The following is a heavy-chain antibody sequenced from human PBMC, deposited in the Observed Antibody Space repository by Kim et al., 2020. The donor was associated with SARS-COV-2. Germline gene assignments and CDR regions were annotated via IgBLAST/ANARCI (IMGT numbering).Heavy chain of an antibody. CDR3: ARGSGRLIRDYYYFGY. V-gene: IGHV4-34*01. D-gene: IGHD6-19*01. CDR1: GGSFSGYY. J-gene: IGHJ4*02. CDR2: INHSGST. Sequence: SETLSLTCAVYGGSFSGYYWSWIRQPPGKGLEWIGEINHSGSTNYNPSLKSRVTISVDTSKNQFSLKLSSVTAADTAVYYCARGSGRLIRDYYYFGYWGQGTLVTVSS.